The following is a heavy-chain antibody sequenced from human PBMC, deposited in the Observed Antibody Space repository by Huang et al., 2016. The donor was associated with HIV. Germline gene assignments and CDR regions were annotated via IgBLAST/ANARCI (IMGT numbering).Heavy chain of an antibody. J-gene: IGHJ6*03. CDR3: ARGVFDGVWSGDLLPHFYYMDV. CDR2: IVPIFRRT. Sequence: QVQLVQSGAEMKKPGSSVKVSCTAPGGTFSSYGISWVRQAPGQGLEGMGGIVPIFRRTDYAQKFQGRLTITADESTSTAYMELSSLRSQDSAIYFCARGVFDGVWSGDLLPHFYYMDVWGKGTTVTVSS. CDR1: GGTFSSYG. D-gene: IGHD3-10*01. V-gene: IGHV1-69*13.